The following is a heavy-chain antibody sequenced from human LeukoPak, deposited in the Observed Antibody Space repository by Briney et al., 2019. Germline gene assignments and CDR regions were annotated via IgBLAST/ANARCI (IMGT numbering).Heavy chain of an antibody. D-gene: IGHD2-15*01. CDR1: GGTFSSYA. CDR3: AGGGLGYCSGGSCYSTAFDI. V-gene: IGHV1-69*05. Sequence: SVKVSCKASGGTFSSYAISWVRQAPGQGLEWMGGIIPIFGTANYAQKFQGRVTITTDESTSTAYMELSSLRSEDTAVYYCAGGGLGYCSGGSCYSTAFDIWGQGTMVTVSS. CDR2: IIPIFGTA. J-gene: IGHJ3*02.